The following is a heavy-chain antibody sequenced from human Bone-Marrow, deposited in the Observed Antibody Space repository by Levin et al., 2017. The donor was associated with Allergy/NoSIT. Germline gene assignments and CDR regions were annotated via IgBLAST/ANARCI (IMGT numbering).Heavy chain of an antibody. CDR2: INSDGSST. V-gene: IGHV3-74*01. CDR1: GLTFSRYW. D-gene: IGHD2-21*02. CDR3: TGVTDFDY. Sequence: PGGSLRLSCAGSGLTFSRYWMHWVRQVPGKGLVWLSHINSDGSSTTYADSVRGRFTISRDNAKNTLYLRMNSLRVEDTGIYCCTGVTDFDYWGQGTLVTVSS. J-gene: IGHJ4*02.